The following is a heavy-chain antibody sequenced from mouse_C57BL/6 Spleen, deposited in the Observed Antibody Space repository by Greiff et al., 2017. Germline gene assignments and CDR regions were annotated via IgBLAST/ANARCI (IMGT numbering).Heavy chain of an antibody. D-gene: IGHD2-1*01. CDR2: IHPNSGST. Sequence: QVHVKQPGAELVKPGASVKLSCKASGYTFTSYWMHWVKQRPGQGLEWIGMIHPNSGSTNYNEKFKSKATLTVDKSSSTAYMQLSSLTSEDSAVYYCAREGDGNSFAYWGQGTLVTVSA. CDR3: AREGDGNSFAY. CDR1: GYTFTSYW. J-gene: IGHJ3*01. V-gene: IGHV1-64*01.